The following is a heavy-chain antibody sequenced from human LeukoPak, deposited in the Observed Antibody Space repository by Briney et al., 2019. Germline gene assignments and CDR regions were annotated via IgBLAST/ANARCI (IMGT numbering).Heavy chain of an antibody. J-gene: IGHJ4*02. D-gene: IGHD1-26*01. V-gene: IGHV3-21*01. Sequence: PGGSLRLSCAASGFTFSGYSMNWVRQAPGKGLEWVSSISSSSSYIYYADSVKGRFTISRDNAKNSLYLQMNSLRAEDTAVYYCARDPIWEDLPFDYWGQGTLVTVSS. CDR1: GFTFSGYS. CDR3: ARDPIWEDLPFDY. CDR2: ISSSSSYI.